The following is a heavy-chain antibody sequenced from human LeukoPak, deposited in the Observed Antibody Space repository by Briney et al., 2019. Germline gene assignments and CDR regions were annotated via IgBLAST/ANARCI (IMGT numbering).Heavy chain of an antibody. CDR3: AKGPYGLGIYYGMDV. CDR2: IGGDGTT. D-gene: IGHD3-10*01. V-gene: IGHV3-23*01. Sequence: GGSLRLSCATSGFTFSNCGMSWVRQAPGKGLQWLSVIGGDGTTYYADSVKGRFTVSRDNSENTLYLQMNSLRAEDTAVYYCAKGPYGLGIYYGMDVWGQGTTVSVSS. J-gene: IGHJ6*02. CDR1: GFTFSNCG.